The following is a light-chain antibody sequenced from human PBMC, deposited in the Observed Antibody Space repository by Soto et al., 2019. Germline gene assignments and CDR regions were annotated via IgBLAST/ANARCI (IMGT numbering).Light chain of an antibody. CDR2: GAS. CDR1: QTISHY. V-gene: IGKV1-39*01. Sequence: DIQMTQSPSSLSASVGDRVTITCRASQTISHYLNWYQQKPGKAPKLLIYGASSLKSGVPSRFSGSGSGTDFTLSISSLQPEDFATYYCEQSYSTRWTFGQGTKVEIK. J-gene: IGKJ1*01. CDR3: EQSYSTRWT.